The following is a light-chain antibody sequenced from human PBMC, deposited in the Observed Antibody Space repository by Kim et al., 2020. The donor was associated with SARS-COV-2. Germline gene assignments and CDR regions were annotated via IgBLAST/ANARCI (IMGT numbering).Light chain of an antibody. CDR1: SSTIGGSNY. CDR2: EDS. J-gene: IGLJ3*02. V-gene: IGLV1-47*01. CDR3: ASYDSSMSGV. Sequence: RITTSSFASSSTIGGSNYVYWYQQHPGNAPKLLIYEDSHRPSGVPDRFSGSKSGTSASLTICGLQAEDEADYYCASYDSSMSGVFGAGTQLTVL.